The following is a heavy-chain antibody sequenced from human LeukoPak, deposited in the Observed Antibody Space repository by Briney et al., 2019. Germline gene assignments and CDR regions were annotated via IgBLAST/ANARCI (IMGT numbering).Heavy chain of an antibody. CDR1: GFTFSSYA. J-gene: IGHJ5*02. CDR3: AKFIDSGTNDWFDP. V-gene: IGHV3-23*01. D-gene: IGHD1-7*01. CDR2: MRGSGGST. Sequence: GGSLRLSCAASGFTFSSYAMSWVRQAPGKGLEWVLPMRGSGGSTYYADSVKGRFPISRDNSKNTLYLQMNTLRAEHTAVYYCAKFIDSGTNDWFDPWSQGTLVTVPS.